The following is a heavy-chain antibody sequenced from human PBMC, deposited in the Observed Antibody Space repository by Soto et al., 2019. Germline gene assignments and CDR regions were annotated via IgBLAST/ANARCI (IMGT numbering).Heavy chain of an antibody. CDR3: ARDGSSGAGGYYYYGMDV. J-gene: IGHJ6*02. CDR1: GYTFTGYY. V-gene: IGHV1-2*04. CDR2: INPNSGGT. D-gene: IGHD3-10*01. Sequence: GASVKVSCKASGYTFTGYYMHWVRQAPGQGLEWMGWINPNSGGTNYAQKFQGWVTMTRDTSISTAYMELSRLRSDDTAVYYCARDGSSGAGGYYYYGMDVWGQGTTVTVSS.